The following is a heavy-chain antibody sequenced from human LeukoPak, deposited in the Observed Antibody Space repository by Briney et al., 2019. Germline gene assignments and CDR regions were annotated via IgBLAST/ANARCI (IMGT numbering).Heavy chain of an antibody. CDR3: ARDLYSQY. J-gene: IGHJ4*02. D-gene: IGHD2-21*01. CDR2: IKEDGSEK. V-gene: IGHV3-7*01. Sequence: GGSLRLSCAASGFTFSAHWMSWVRQAPGRGLEWVANIKEDGSEKYYVDSVKGRFTISRDIAKNSLYLQMNSLRAEDTAVYYCARDLYSQYWGQGTLVTVSS. CDR1: GFTFSAHW.